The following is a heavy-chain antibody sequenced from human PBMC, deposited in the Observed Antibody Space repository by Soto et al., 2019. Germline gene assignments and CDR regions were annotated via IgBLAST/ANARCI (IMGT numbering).Heavy chain of an antibody. Sequence: PGESLKISCKGSGYSLTSYWISWVRQMPGKGLEWMGRIDPSDSYTNYSPSFQGHVTISADKSISTAYLQWSSLKASDTAMYYCASLLEYSSSDYYYYGMDVWGQGTTVTVSS. D-gene: IGHD6-6*01. J-gene: IGHJ6*02. V-gene: IGHV5-10-1*01. CDR3: ASLLEYSSSDYYYYGMDV. CDR1: GYSLTSYW. CDR2: IDPSDSYT.